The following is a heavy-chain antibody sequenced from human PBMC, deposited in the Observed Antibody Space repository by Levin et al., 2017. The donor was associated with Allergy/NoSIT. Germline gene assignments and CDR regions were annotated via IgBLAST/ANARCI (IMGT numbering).Heavy chain of an antibody. D-gene: IGHD3-10*01. CDR3: ARTYYGSGSYFDY. V-gene: IGHV4-59*01. J-gene: IGHJ4*02. CDR2: IYYSGST. Sequence: SETLSLTCTVSGGSISIYYWSWIRQPPGKGLEWIGYIYYSGSTNYNPSLKSRVTISVDTSKNQFSLNLSSVTAADTAVYYCARTYYGSGSYFDYWGQGTLVTVSS. CDR1: GGSISIYY.